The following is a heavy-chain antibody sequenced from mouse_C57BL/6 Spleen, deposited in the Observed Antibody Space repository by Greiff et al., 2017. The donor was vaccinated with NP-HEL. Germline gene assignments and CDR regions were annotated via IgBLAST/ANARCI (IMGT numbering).Heavy chain of an antibody. J-gene: IGHJ3*01. CDR1: GYTFTSYW. V-gene: IGHV1-52*01. CDR3: ATGDYYYGSRPAWFAY. Sequence: QVQLQQPGAELVRPGSSVKLSCTASGYTFTSYWMHWVKQRPIQGLEWIGNIDPSDSETHYNPKFKDKATLTVDTSSSTAYMQLSSLTSEDSAVYDCATGDYYYGSRPAWFAYWGQGTLVTVSA. D-gene: IGHD1-1*01. CDR2: IDPSDSET.